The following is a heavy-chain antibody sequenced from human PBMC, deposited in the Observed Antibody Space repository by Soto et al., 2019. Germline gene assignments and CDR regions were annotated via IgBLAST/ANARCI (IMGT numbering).Heavy chain of an antibody. CDR1: GGSISSYY. V-gene: IGHV4-59*01. D-gene: IGHD3-16*01. CDR3: ARGRYDYVWGSHGMRYWYFDL. J-gene: IGHJ2*01. Sequence: SETLSLTCTVSGGSISSYYWSWIRQPPGKGLEWIGYIYYSGSTNYNPSLKSRVTISVDTSKNQFSLKLSSVTAADTAVYYCARGRYDYVWGSHGMRYWYFDLWGRGTLVTVS. CDR2: IYYSGST.